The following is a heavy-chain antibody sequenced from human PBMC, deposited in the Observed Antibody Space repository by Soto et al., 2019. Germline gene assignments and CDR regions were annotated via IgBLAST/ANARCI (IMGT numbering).Heavy chain of an antibody. CDR3: ARVLRGYCSSTSCYDNWFDP. D-gene: IGHD2-2*03. J-gene: IGHJ5*02. V-gene: IGHV1-18*01. CDR1: GYTFTSYG. Sequence: GASVKVSCKASGYTFTSYGISWVRQAPGQGLEWMGWISAYNGNTNYAQKLQGRVTMTTDTSTSTAYMELRSLRSDDTAVYYCARVLRGYCSSTSCYDNWFDPWGQGTLVTVSS. CDR2: ISAYNGNT.